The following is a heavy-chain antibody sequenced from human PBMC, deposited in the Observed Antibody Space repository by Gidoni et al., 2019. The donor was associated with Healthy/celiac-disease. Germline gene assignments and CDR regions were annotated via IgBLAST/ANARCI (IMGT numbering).Heavy chain of an antibody. V-gene: IGHV3-48*02. J-gene: IGHJ4*02. Sequence: EVQLVESGGGLVQPGGSLRLSCAASGFTFSSYSMNWVRQAPGKGLEWVSYISSSSSTIYYADSVKGRFTISRDNAKNSLYLQMNSLRDEDTAVYYCARDGYSGYDYGGDVYWGQGTLVTVSS. CDR3: ARDGYSGYDYGGDVY. CDR2: ISSSSSTI. D-gene: IGHD5-12*01. CDR1: GFTFSSYS.